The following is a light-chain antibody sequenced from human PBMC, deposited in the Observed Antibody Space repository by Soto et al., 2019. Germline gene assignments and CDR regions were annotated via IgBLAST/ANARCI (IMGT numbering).Light chain of an antibody. J-gene: IGKJ2*01. Sequence: DIQMTQSPSTLSASVGDRVTITCRASQSINSWLAWYQQTPGKAPNLLIYKASSLQSGVPSRFSGSGSGTQFTLTISSLQPDDSAIHYCQQYHNYPVTFGQGTKLEIK. CDR2: KAS. CDR3: QQYHNYPVT. CDR1: QSINSW. V-gene: IGKV1-5*03.